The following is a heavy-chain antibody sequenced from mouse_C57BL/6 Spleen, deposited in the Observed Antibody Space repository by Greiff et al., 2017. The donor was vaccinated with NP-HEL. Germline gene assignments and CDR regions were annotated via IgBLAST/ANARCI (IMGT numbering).Heavy chain of an antibody. J-gene: IGHJ4*01. CDR3: ARGGGFTTVVANYAMDY. V-gene: IGHV3-6*01. CDR1: GYSITSGYY. Sequence: EVKLLESGPGLVKHSQSLSLTCSVTGYSITSGYYWNWIRQFPGNKLEWMGYISYDGSNNYNPSLKNRISITRDTSKNQFFLKLNSVTTEDTATYYCARGGGFTTVVANYAMDYWGQGTSVTVSS. D-gene: IGHD1-1*01. CDR2: ISYDGSN.